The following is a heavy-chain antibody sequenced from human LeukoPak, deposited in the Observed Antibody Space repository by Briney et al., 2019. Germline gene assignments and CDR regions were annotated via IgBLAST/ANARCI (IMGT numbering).Heavy chain of an antibody. J-gene: IGHJ4*02. Sequence: SETLSFTCTVSGGSISNYYWSWIRQPPGKGLEWIGYIYYSGSTNHNPSLKSRVTISVDTSKNQFSLKLSSVTAADTAVYYCARAGQFIAARPITFDYWGQGTLVTVSS. CDR1: GGSISNYY. CDR2: IYYSGST. D-gene: IGHD6-6*01. V-gene: IGHV4-59*01. CDR3: ARAGQFIAARPITFDY.